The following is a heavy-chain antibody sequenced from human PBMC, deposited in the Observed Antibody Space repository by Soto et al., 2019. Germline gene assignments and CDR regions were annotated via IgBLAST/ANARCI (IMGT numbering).Heavy chain of an antibody. CDR3: ARVGFLRFSFFGY. CDR1: GGTFSSYA. CDR2: ISPIFGTA. D-gene: IGHD3-3*01. J-gene: IGHJ4*02. Sequence: QVQLVQSGAEVKKPGSSVKVSCKASGGTFSSYAISWVRQAPGQGREWMGGISPIFGTANYAQKFKGRVTITAEQSTRKVYRELSSLRLEDTDAYYWARVGFLRFSFFGYWGKGTLVS. V-gene: IGHV1-69*01.